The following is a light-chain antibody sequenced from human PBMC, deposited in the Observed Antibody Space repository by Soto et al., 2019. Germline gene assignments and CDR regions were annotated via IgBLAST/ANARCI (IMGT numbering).Light chain of an antibody. CDR2: LGS. CDR3: MQALQTPPYT. CDR1: QSLLHSNGYNY. V-gene: IGKV2-28*01. J-gene: IGKJ2*01. Sequence: DIVMTQSPLSLPVTPGEPASISCRSSQSLLHSNGYNYVDWYLQQPGQSPQLLIYLGSNRASGVPDRFSGSGSGTDFILKISRVEAEDVGVYYCMQALQTPPYTFGQGTKLEIK.